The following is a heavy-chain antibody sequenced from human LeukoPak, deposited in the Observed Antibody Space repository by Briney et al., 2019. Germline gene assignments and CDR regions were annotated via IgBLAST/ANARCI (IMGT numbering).Heavy chain of an antibody. CDR3: ARAPRIAVAGHYYFDY. J-gene: IGHJ4*02. CDR2: IKQDGSEK. Sequence: GGSLRLSCAASGFTFSSYWMSWVRQAPGKGLEWVANIKQDGSEKYYVDSVKGRFTISRDNAKNSLYLQMNSLRAEDTAVYYCARAPRIAVAGHYYFDYWGQGTLVTVSS. D-gene: IGHD6-19*01. V-gene: IGHV3-7*01. CDR1: GFTFSSYW.